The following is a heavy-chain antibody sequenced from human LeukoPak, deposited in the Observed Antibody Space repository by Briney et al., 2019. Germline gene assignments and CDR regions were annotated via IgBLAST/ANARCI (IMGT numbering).Heavy chain of an antibody. CDR1: GFTFSSYS. J-gene: IGHJ4*02. CDR3: ARDPIVVVPAATFDY. D-gene: IGHD2-2*01. CDR2: ISSSSSYM. V-gene: IGHV3-21*01. Sequence: PGGSLRLSCAASGFTFSSYSMNWVRQAPGKGLEWVSSISSSSSYMYYADSVKGRFTISRDNAKNSLYLQMNSLRAEDTAVYYCARDPIVVVPAATFDYWGQGTLVTVSS.